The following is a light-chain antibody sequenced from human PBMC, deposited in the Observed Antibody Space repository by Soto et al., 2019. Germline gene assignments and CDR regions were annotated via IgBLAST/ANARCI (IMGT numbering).Light chain of an antibody. CDR1: SSDVGAYDY. V-gene: IGLV2-8*01. J-gene: IGLJ1*01. CDR3: SSFANSKNFV. CDR2: EVT. Sequence: QSALTQPASASGSPGQSVTISCTGTSSDVGAYDYVSWYQQHPGEAPKLIIYEVTKRPSGVPDRFSGSKSGNTASLTVSGLQTEDEADYYCSSFANSKNFVFGTGTKVTVL.